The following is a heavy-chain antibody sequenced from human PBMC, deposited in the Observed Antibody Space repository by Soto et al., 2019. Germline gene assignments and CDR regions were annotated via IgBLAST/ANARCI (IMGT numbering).Heavy chain of an antibody. CDR3: ARDGIAAAGPFDY. Sequence: PGGSLRLSCAASGFTFSSYSMNWVRQAPGKGLEWVSSISSSSSYIYYADSVKGRFTISRDNAKNSLYLQMNSLRAEDTAVYYCARDGIAAAGPFDYWGKGNLVTVSS. CDR2: ISSSSSYI. J-gene: IGHJ4*02. V-gene: IGHV3-21*01. CDR1: GFTFSSYS. D-gene: IGHD6-13*01.